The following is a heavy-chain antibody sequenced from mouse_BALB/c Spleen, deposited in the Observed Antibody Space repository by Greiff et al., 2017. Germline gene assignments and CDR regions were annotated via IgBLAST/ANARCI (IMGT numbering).Heavy chain of an antibody. J-gene: IGHJ4*01. V-gene: IGHV5-12-2*01. Sequence: DVMLVESGGGLVQPGGSLKLSCAASGFTFSSYTMSWVRQTPEKRLEWVAYISNGGGSTYYPDTVKGRFTISRDNAKNTLYLQMSSLKSEDTAMYYCARSGGSTMIDAMDYWGQGTSVTVSA. D-gene: IGHD2-4*01. CDR2: ISNGGGST. CDR1: GFTFSSYT. CDR3: ARSGGSTMIDAMDY.